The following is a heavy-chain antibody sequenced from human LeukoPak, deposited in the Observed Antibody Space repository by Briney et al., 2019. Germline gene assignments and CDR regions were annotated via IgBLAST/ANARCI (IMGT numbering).Heavy chain of an antibody. J-gene: IGHJ5*02. V-gene: IGHV4-31*03. D-gene: IGHD3-10*01. CDR3: ARVRVPDHWFDP. CDR1: GGSISSGGYY. CDR2: IYYSGST. Sequence: TLSLTCTVSGGSISSGGYYWSWIRQHPGKGLEWIGYIYYSGSTYYNPSLKSRVTISVDTSKNQFSLKLSSVTAADTAVYYCARVRVPDHWFDPWGQGTLVTVSS.